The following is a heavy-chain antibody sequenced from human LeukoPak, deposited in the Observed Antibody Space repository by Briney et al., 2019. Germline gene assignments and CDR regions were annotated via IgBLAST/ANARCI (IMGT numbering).Heavy chain of an antibody. D-gene: IGHD6-6*01. Sequence: SETLSLTCTVPGGSIRTYYWSWIRQPAGKALEWIGRIHTSGSTDYNPSLESRVSMSVDTSKNQFSLKLRSVTAADTAVYYCAREGSMTARPFVSIDYWGQGTLVTVSS. CDR2: IHTSGST. CDR1: GGSIRTYY. CDR3: AREGSMTARPFVSIDY. V-gene: IGHV4-4*07. J-gene: IGHJ4*02.